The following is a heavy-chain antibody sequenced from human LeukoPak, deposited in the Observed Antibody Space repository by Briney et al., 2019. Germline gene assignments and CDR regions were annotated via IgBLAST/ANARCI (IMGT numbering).Heavy chain of an antibody. D-gene: IGHD6-13*01. CDR2: IYYTGST. Sequence: SETLSLTCTVSGGSINGYYWSWIRQSPGKGLESLGYIYYTGSTYYNPSLKSRVTISVDTSKNQFSLKLSSVTAADTAVYYCARAVTSSSSWYKWVNWFDPWGQGTLVTVSS. V-gene: IGHV4-59*12. CDR1: GGSINGYY. CDR3: ARAVTSSSSWYKWVNWFDP. J-gene: IGHJ5*02.